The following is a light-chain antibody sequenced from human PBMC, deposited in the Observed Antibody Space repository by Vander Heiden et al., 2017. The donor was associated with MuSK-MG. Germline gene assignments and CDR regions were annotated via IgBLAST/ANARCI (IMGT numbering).Light chain of an antibody. V-gene: IGKV1-5*03. CDR1: QSIRSS. J-gene: IGKJ4*01. CDR2: EAS. CDR3: QQFNSYPVT. Sequence: IQMTKSPSTLSASVGDRVTITCRASQSIRSSLAWYQQKPGKAPKLVIYEASKLESGVPSTFSGSGSGTDFTLTISSLQPDDFAIYHCQQFNSYPVTFGGGTKVEIK.